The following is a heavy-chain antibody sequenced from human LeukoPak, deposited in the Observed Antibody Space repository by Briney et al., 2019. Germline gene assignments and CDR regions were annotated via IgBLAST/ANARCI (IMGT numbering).Heavy chain of an antibody. J-gene: IGHJ4*02. CDR3: ARPLGSQGSYPLYNY. Sequence: ASVNVSCKASGYTFTVYYMHWVRQAPGQGLEWMGWINPNSGGTNYAQKFQGRVTMTRDTSISTAYMELSRLRSDDTAVYYCARPLGSQGSYPLYNYWGQGTLVTVPS. V-gene: IGHV1-2*02. CDR1: GYTFTVYY. D-gene: IGHD3-16*01. CDR2: INPNSGGT.